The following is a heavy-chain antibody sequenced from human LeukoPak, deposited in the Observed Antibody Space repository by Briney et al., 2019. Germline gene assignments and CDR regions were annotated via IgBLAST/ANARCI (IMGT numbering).Heavy chain of an antibody. CDR3: ARWLQRPIDC. J-gene: IGHJ4*02. D-gene: IGHD5-24*01. V-gene: IGHV3-23*01. CDR1: GFTFSSYA. Sequence: GGSLRLSCAASGFTFSSYAMTWVRQAPGKGLEWVSAISTNGRDTYYISSVRGRFTISRDNSKNTLYLQMNSLRAEDTATYYCARWLQRPIDCWGQGTLVTVSA. CDR2: ISTNGRDT.